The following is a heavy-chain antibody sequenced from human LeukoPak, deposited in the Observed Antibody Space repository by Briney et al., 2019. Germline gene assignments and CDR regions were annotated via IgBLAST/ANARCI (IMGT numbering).Heavy chain of an antibody. CDR3: AKSIAVAGVGGGRIFDY. CDR2: IRYDGSDK. CDR1: GFTFSNYA. J-gene: IGHJ4*02. D-gene: IGHD6-19*01. V-gene: IGHV3-30*02. Sequence: PGGSLRLSCEPSGFTFSNYAMHWVRQPPARGLEGVAFIRYDGSDKFYAGSVKGRFAISRDNSKNTLYLQMSSLRAEDAAVYYCAKSIAVAGVGGGRIFDYWGQGTLVTVSS.